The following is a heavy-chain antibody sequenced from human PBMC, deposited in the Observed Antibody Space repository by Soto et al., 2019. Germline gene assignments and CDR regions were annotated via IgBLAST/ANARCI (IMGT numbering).Heavy chain of an antibody. CDR1: GFTFSSYS. J-gene: IGHJ3*02. Sequence: GGSLRLSCAASGFTFSSYSMNWVRQAPGKGLEWVANIKQDGSENYYEDSVKGRFTISRDNAKNSLYLQMNSLRAEDTAVYDCAGGSYLCAGMIEGYDAFDIWGQGTMVTVSS. CDR2: IKQDGSEN. D-gene: IGHD2-2*01. V-gene: IGHV3-7*01. CDR3: AGGSYLCAGMIEGYDAFDI.